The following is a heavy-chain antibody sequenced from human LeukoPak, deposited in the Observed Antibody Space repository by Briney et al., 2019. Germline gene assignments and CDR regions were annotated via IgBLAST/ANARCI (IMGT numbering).Heavy chain of an antibody. Sequence: PGGSLRLSCAASGFTFSDYWMSWVRQPPGKGLEWVANIKEGGSDKHKYYVDSVKGRFTISRDNAKNSLYLQMNILRAEDTAVYYCARVLGGSSGYYLDYWGQGTLVTVSS. D-gene: IGHD3-22*01. J-gene: IGHJ4*02. CDR1: GFTFSDYW. CDR3: ARVLGGSSGYYLDY. CDR2: IKEGGSDK. V-gene: IGHV3-7*01.